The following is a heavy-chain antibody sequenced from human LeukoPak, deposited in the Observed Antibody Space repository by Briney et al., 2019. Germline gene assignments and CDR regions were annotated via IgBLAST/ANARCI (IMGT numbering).Heavy chain of an antibody. V-gene: IGHV3-48*03. CDR1: GFTFSSYE. CDR3: AFDGTMVRGVPRAFDY. D-gene: IGHD3-10*01. Sequence: PGGSLRLSCAASGFTFSSYEMNWVRQAPGKGLEWVSYISSSGSTIYYADSVKGRFTISRDNAKNSLYLQMNSLRAEDTAVYYCAFDGTMVRGVPRAFDYWGQGTLVTVSS. CDR2: ISSSGSTI. J-gene: IGHJ4*02.